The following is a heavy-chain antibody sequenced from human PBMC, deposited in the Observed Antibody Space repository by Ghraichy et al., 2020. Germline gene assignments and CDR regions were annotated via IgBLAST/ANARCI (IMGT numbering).Heavy chain of an antibody. CDR3: VRDLNTDVGYYYGIDV. D-gene: IGHD4-11*01. Sequence: GGSLRLSCAASGFTFRNYYMSWIRQAPGKGLEWVSYISSDGSTKYYADSVKGRFTSSRDNAKNSLYLQMNNLRAEDTAVHYCVRDLNTDVGYYYGIDVWGQGTTVTVSS. V-gene: IGHV3-11*01. CDR2: ISSDGSTK. J-gene: IGHJ6*02. CDR1: GFTFRNYY.